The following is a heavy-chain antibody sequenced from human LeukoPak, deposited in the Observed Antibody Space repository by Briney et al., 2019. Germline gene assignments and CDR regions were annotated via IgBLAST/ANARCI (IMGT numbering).Heavy chain of an antibody. J-gene: IGHJ4*02. CDR1: GYSFTGYF. CDR3: ARSGSTGYSLDY. CDR2: IDPNSGDT. Sequence: GSVKVSWKASGYSFTGYFIHWVRQAPGQGLEWMGCIDPNSGDTKYAQKFQGRVSMPRDTSTRIAYMELSRLRSDDTAVYFCARSGSTGYSLDYWGQGSMV. D-gene: IGHD2-2*03. V-gene: IGHV1-2*02.